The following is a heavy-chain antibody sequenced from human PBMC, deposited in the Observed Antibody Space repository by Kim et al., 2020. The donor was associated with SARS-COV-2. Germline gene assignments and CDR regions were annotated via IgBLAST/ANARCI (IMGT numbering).Heavy chain of an antibody. J-gene: IGHJ6*02. V-gene: IGHV4-31*02. CDR3: ARKGYYGMDV. CDR2: ST. Sequence: STDYNPSLKSRVTISVDTSKNQFSLKLSSVTAADTAVYYCARKGYYGMDVWGQGTTVTVSS.